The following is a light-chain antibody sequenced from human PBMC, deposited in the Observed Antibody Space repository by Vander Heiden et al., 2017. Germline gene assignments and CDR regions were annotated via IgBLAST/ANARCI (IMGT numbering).Light chain of an antibody. J-gene: IGKJ4*01. V-gene: IGKV2-28*01. CDR1: HSLLHINGNIY. CDR3: RQALQTPLT. Sequence: IVMTQSPLSLPVTPGEPASMSCRSSHSLLHINGNIYLDWYLQKPGQSPQLLIHLGSYRASGVPDRFSGSGSGTDFTLKISRVEAEDVGVYYCRQALQTPLTFGAGTKVEIK. CDR2: LGS.